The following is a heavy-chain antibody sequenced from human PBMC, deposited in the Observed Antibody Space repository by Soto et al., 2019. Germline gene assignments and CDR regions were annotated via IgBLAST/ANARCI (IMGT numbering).Heavy chain of an antibody. J-gene: IGHJ4*02. CDR3: AKDTYYHDSSGYYVFDY. D-gene: IGHD3-22*01. Sequence: QVQLVESGGDVVQPGRSLRLSCVASGVTFSSYGIHWVRQAPGKGLEWAAVVSYDGSNKHYADSVKGRFTISRDNSENMVSLQMNSLRAEDTAVYYCAKDTYYHDSSGYYVFDYWGQGTLVTVSS. V-gene: IGHV3-30*18. CDR2: VSYDGSNK. CDR1: GVTFSSYG.